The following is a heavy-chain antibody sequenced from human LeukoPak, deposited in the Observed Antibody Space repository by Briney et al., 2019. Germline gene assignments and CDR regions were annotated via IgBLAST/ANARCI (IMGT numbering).Heavy chain of an antibody. J-gene: IGHJ4*02. CDR1: GFSISNYA. CDR3: AREATSSSGWYIDY. V-gene: IGHV3-23*01. Sequence: GGSLRLTCAASGFSISNYAMSWVRQAPGKGLEWVSSISGGVGSTDYADSVKGGFTISRDTSKRTLYLQMNSLTVGDTAVYYCAREATSSSGWYIDYWGQGTLVAVSS. CDR2: ISGGVGST. D-gene: IGHD6-25*01.